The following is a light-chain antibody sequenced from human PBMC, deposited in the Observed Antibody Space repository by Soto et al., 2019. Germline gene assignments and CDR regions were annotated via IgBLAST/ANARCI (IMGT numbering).Light chain of an antibody. Sequence: QSVLTQPPSASGAPGQSVTISCTGTSSDVGGYNFVSWYQQHPGKAPTLIIYEVTQRPSGVPDRFSGSKSGNRASLTVSGLQAEDEADDYCSSYAGNDNHMVFGGGTKLTVL. CDR1: SSDVGGYNF. CDR3: SSYAGNDNHMV. J-gene: IGLJ2*01. CDR2: EVT. V-gene: IGLV2-8*01.